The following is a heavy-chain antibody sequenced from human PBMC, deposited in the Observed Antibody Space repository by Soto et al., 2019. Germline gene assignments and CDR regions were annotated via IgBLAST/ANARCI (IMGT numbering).Heavy chain of an antibody. V-gene: IGHV3-48*01. CDR3: VRALRDTTRA. CDR2: ISIDSGAI. J-gene: IGHJ5*02. Sequence: PGGSLRLSCAASGFTLSGYGMNWVRQTPGKGLEWVSYISIDSGAIYYADSVKGRSTTSRDNAKNSLYLQMNSLRAEDTAVYYCVRALRDTTRAWGQGTMVTVSS. CDR1: GFTLSGYG. D-gene: IGHD5-18*01.